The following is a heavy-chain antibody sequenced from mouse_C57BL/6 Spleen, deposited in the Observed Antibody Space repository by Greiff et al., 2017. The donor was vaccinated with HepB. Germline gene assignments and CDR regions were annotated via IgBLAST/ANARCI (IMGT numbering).Heavy chain of an antibody. V-gene: IGHV1-82*01. CDR2: IYPGDGDT. Sequence: QVQLKQSGPELVKPGASVKISCKASGYAFSSSWMNWVKQRPGKGLEWIGRIYPGDGDTNYNGKFKGKATLTADKSSSTAYMQLSSLTSEDSAVYFCARGGVPYYFDYWGQGTTLTVSS. CDR1: GYAFSSSW. J-gene: IGHJ2*01. CDR3: ARGGVPYYFDY.